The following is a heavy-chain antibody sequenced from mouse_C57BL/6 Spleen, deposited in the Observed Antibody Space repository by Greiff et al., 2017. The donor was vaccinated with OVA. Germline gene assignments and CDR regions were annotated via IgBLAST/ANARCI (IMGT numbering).Heavy chain of an antibody. D-gene: IGHD1-1*01. J-gene: IGHJ2*01. Sequence: VKLMESGAELVRPGASVTLSCKASGYTFTDYEMHWVKQTPVHGLEWIGAIDPETGGTAYNQKFKGKAILTADKSSSTAYMELRSLTSEDSAVYYCTSITTVDYWGQGTTLTVSS. CDR2: IDPETGGT. V-gene: IGHV1-15*01. CDR1: GYTFTDYE. CDR3: TSITTVDY.